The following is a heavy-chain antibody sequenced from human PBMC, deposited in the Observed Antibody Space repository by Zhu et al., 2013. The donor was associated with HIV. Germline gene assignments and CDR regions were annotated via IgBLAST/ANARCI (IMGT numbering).Heavy chain of an antibody. D-gene: IGHD3-16*01. CDR3: AKAALGGPTFLDWFDS. CDR2: IIPKFGTT. V-gene: IGHV1-69*06. Sequence: QVQLVQSGAEVKKPGSSAKVSCKASGGTFSSYAISWVRQAPGQGLEWMGGIIPKFGTTTYAQKFRGRLTITADRSTTTVYMDLARLTSDDTGVYYCAKAALGGPTFLDWFDSVGQGTLLTVSS. CDR1: GGTFSSYA. J-gene: IGHJ5*01.